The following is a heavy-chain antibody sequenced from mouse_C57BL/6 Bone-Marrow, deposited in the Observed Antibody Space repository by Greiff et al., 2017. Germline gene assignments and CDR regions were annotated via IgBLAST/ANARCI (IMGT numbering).Heavy chain of an antibody. CDR2: ITPGSGGT. Sequence: QVQLQQSGAELVRPGTSVKVSCKASGYAFTNYLIEWVKQRPGQGLAWIGVITPGSGGTNYNEQFKGKATLTADKTSSTAYMQLSSLTSEDAAVYFCARGGWFPDYWGQGTTLTVSS. D-gene: IGHD2-3*01. V-gene: IGHV1-54*01. J-gene: IGHJ2*01. CDR3: ARGGWFPDY. CDR1: GYAFTNYL.